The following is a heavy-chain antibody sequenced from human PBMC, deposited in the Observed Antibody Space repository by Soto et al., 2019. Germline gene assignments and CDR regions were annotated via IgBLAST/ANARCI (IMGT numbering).Heavy chain of an antibody. CDR3: ARSTVVVTAIKYFDY. D-gene: IGHD2-21*02. Sequence: SETLSLTCAVYGGSFSGYYWSWIRQPPGKGLEWIGEINHSGSTNYNPSLKSRVTISVDTPKNQFSLKLSSVTAADTAVYYCARSTVVVTAIKYFDYWGQGTLVTVSS. V-gene: IGHV4-34*01. CDR2: INHSGST. CDR1: GGSFSGYY. J-gene: IGHJ4*02.